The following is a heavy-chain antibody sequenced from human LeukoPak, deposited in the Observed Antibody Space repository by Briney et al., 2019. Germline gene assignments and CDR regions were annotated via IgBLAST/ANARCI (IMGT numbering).Heavy chain of an antibody. CDR2: SYYSGST. D-gene: IGHD6-13*01. Sequence: SETLSLTCSVSGGSFSSSSYYWGWIRQAPGKGLQWLGNSYYSGSTYYNPSLKSRVTISVDASKKQFSLKLSSVTAADTALYYCARLQRSIATNFRPQYYFDYWGQGTLVTVSS. V-gene: IGHV4-39*01. J-gene: IGHJ4*02. CDR3: ARLQRSIATNFRPQYYFDY. CDR1: GGSFSSSSYY.